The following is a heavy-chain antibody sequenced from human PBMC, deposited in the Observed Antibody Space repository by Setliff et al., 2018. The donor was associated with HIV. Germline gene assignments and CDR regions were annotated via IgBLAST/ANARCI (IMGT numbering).Heavy chain of an antibody. CDR2: MNPNSGNT. V-gene: IGHV1-8*03. Sequence: ASVKVSCKASGYTFTSYDINWVRQATGQGLEWMGWMNPNSGNTGYAQKFQGRVTITRNTSISTAYMELSSLRSEDTAVYYCAKDGDYRNWDYDAFDIWGQGTMVTVSS. CDR3: AKDGDYRNWDYDAFDI. CDR1: GYTFTSYD. J-gene: IGHJ3*02. D-gene: IGHD1-7*01.